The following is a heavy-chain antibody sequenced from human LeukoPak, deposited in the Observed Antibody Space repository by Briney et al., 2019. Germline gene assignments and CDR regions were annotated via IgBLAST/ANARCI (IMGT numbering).Heavy chain of an antibody. D-gene: IGHD3-3*01. J-gene: IGHJ6*02. CDR1: GGSISSGGYS. Sequence: SETLSLTCAVSGGSISSGGYSWSWIRQPPGKGLEWIGYIYYSGSTYYNPSLKSRVTISVDTSKNQFSLKLSSVTAADTAVYYCARQRHYDFWSGYFYYYYGMDVWGQGTTVTVSS. CDR3: ARQRHYDFWSGYFYYYYGMDV. CDR2: IYYSGST. V-gene: IGHV4-30-2*05.